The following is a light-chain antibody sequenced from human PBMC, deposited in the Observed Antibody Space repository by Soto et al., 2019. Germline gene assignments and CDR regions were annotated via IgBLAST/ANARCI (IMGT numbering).Light chain of an antibody. V-gene: IGLV2-11*01. CDR2: DVS. J-gene: IGLJ1*01. CDR1: NSNLGDYNY. CDR3: CSSAGTYTYV. Sequence: QSALTQPRSVSGAPGQSVAISCTGTNSNLGDYNYVSWYQQHPGKAPKLMISDVSKRPSGVPDRFSGSKSGNTASLTISGLQAEDEADYYCCSSAGTYTYVLGTGTKLTVL.